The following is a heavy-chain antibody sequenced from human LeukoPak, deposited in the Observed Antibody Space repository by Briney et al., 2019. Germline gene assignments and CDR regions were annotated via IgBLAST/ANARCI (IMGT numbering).Heavy chain of an antibody. CDR2: INSDGSST. D-gene: IGHD6-19*01. Sequence: GGSLRLSCAASGFTFSSYWMHWVRQAPGKGLVWVSRINSDGSSTSYADSVKGRFTISRDNAKNTLYLQMNSLRADDTAVYYCARSRWLDAFDYWGQGTLVTVSS. V-gene: IGHV3-74*01. J-gene: IGHJ4*02. CDR1: GFTFSSYW. CDR3: ARSRWLDAFDY.